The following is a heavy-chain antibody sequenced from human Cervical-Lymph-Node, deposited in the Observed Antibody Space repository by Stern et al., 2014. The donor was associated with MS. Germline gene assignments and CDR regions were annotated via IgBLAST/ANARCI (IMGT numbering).Heavy chain of an antibody. CDR1: GNSFTIYY. V-gene: IGHV5-51*01. CDR3: ARHVQGFDY. CDR2: IYPYDSDP. Sequence: EVQLVESGAEVKKPGESLKISCKLSGNSFTIYYIAWVRQMPGKGLEWMGVIYPYDSDPTYSPSFQGQVTISADKSITTAYLQWSSLRASDTAMYYCARHVQGFDYWGQGTLVTVSS. J-gene: IGHJ4*02.